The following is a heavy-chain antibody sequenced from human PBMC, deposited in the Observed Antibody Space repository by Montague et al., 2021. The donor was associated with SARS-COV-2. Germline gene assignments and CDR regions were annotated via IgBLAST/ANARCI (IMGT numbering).Heavy chain of an antibody. Sequence: PALVKPTQTLTLTCTFSGFSLSTSGMCVSWIRQPPGKALEWLALIDWDDDKYYSTSLKTRLTISKHTSKNQVVLTMTNMDPVDTATYYCARFYGPGLWFGGYYGMDVWGQGTTVTVSS. CDR2: IDWDDDK. D-gene: IGHD3-10*01. V-gene: IGHV2-70*01. J-gene: IGHJ6*02. CDR3: ARFYGPGLWFGGYYGMDV. CDR1: GFSLSTSGMC.